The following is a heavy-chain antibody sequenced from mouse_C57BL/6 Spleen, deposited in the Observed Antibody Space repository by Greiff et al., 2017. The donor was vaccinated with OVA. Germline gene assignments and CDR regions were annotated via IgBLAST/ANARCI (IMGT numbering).Heavy chain of an antibody. Sequence: QVQLQQPGAELVKPGASVKLSCKASGYTFTSYWMHWVKQRPGRGLEWIGRIDPNSGGTKYNEKFKSKATLTVDKPSSTAYMQLISLTSEDSAVYYCAGGYGSSPLPWFAYWGQGTLVTVSA. CDR2: IDPNSGGT. D-gene: IGHD1-1*01. CDR3: AGGYGSSPLPWFAY. CDR1: GYTFTSYW. J-gene: IGHJ3*01. V-gene: IGHV1-72*01.